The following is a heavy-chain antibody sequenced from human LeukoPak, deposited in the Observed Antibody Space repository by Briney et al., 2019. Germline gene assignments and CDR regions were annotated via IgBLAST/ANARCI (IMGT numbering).Heavy chain of an antibody. CDR2: IYHSGSA. D-gene: IGHD5-18*01. CDR1: GGSLSSNDW. Sequence: SGTLSLTCAVSGGSLSSNDWWSWVRQPPGKGLEWIGEIYHSGSANYNPSLKSRVTISVDKSKNQFSLKLSSVTAADTAVYYCANKRNTAPYYFDYWGQGTLVTVSS. J-gene: IGHJ4*02. CDR3: ANKRNTAPYYFDY. V-gene: IGHV4-4*02.